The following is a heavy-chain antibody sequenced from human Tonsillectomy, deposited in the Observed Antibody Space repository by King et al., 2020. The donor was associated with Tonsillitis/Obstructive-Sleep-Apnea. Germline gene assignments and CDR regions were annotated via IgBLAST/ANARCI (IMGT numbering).Heavy chain of an antibody. D-gene: IGHD6-19*01. J-gene: IGHJ3*02. V-gene: IGHV4-39*01. CDR2: IYYSGST. Sequence: LQLQESGPGLVKPSETLSLTCTVSGGSISSSRYYWGWIRQPPGKGLEWIGSIYYSGSTYCNPSLKSRVTISVDTSKNQFSLKLSSVTAADTAVYYCARPGIAVTGTWAFDIWGQGQMVTVSS. CDR1: GGSISSSRYY. CDR3: ARPGIAVTGTWAFDI.